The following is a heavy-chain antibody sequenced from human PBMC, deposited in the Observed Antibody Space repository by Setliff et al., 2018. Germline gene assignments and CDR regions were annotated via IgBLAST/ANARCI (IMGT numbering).Heavy chain of an antibody. CDR1: GGSISSSNW. CDR2: IYHSGST. CDR3: AKALLLGDFDY. D-gene: IGHD3-10*01. V-gene: IGHV4-4*02. J-gene: IGHJ4*02. Sequence: SETLSLTCAVSGGSISSSNWWSWVRQPPGKGLEWIGEIYHSGSTNYNPSLKSRVTISVDTSKNQFSLKLSSVTAADTAVYYCAKALLLGDFDYWGQGTLVTAPQ.